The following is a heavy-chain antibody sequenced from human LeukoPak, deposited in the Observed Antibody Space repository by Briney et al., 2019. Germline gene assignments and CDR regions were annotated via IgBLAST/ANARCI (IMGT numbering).Heavy chain of an antibody. Sequence: GGSLRLSCAASGFTFSSYAMLWVRQAPGKGLEWVAIISYDGSNKYYADSVKGRFTISRDNSKNTLYLQMNSLRAEDTAVYYCAKKQLRWELLAYYFDYWGQGTLVTVSS. D-gene: IGHD1-26*01. CDR1: GFTFSSYA. CDR3: AKKQLRWELLAYYFDY. CDR2: ISYDGSNK. V-gene: IGHV3-30-3*02. J-gene: IGHJ4*02.